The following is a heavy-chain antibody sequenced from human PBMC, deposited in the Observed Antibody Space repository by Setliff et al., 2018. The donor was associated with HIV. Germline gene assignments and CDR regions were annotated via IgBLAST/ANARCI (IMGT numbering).Heavy chain of an antibody. V-gene: IGHV1-18*01. CDR3: ARKYTGGPLDY. CDR1: GYSFTSSG. Sequence: GASVKVSCKASGYSFTSSGVSWVRQAPGQGLEWMGWISTYNGNTHYAQKLQGRVTMTTDTSTSTAYMELRSPRSDDTAMYYCARKYTGGPLDYWGQGTLVTVSS. D-gene: IGHD6-19*01. J-gene: IGHJ4*02. CDR2: ISTYNGNT.